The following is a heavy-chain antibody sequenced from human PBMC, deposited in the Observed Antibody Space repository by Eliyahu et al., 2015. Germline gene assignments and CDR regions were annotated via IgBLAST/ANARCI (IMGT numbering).Heavy chain of an antibody. Sequence: QAPGKGLEWVSSISSSYTYIYFADSVKGRFTISRDNAKNSLYLHMNSLRAEDTAVYYCARVYGDYKPPYYYYAMDVWGQGTPVTVS. CDR2: ISSSYTYI. D-gene: IGHD4-17*01. V-gene: IGHV3-21*01. CDR3: ARVYGDYKPPYYYYAMDV. J-gene: IGHJ6*02.